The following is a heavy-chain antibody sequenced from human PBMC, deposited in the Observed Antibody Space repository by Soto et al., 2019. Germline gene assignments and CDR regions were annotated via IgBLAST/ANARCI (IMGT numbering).Heavy chain of an antibody. CDR2: ISGSGGST. J-gene: IGHJ6*02. V-gene: IGHV3-23*01. Sequence: LRRSCAASGFTFSSYAMGWVRQAPGKGLEWVSAISGSGGSTYYADSVKGRFTISRDNSKNTLYLQMNSLRAEDTAVYYCAKDSDPVSTSSGDVWGQGTTVTVSS. CDR1: GFTFSSYA. CDR3: AKDSDPVSTSSGDV. D-gene: IGHD6-25*01.